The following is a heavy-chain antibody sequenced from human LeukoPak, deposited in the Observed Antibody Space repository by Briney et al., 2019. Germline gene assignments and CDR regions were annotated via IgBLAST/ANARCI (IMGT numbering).Heavy chain of an antibody. Sequence: GTSLRLSCAASGFAFSSYGMHWVRQAPGKGLEWVAVIWFDGNTKYYADSVKGRFTLSRDNSKSTLYLQMSNLRAEDTAVYYCARVPHPGPSSTWYSSVFGGTPPDYWGQGTLVTVSS. V-gene: IGHV3-33*01. CDR1: GFAFSSYG. CDR2: IWFDGNTK. J-gene: IGHJ4*02. D-gene: IGHD6-13*01. CDR3: ARVPHPGPSSTWYSSVFGGTPPDY.